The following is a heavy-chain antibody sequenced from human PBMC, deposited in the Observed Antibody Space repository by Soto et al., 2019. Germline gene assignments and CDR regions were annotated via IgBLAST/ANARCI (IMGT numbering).Heavy chain of an antibody. V-gene: IGHV1-46*03. J-gene: IGHJ4*02. D-gene: IGHD3-10*01. CDR3: SIVDPGETSPFDH. CDR1: GYIFTSYY. CDR2: INPFDGSR. Sequence: QVQLVQSGAEVKKPGASVKVSCKASGYIFTSYYIHWVRQAPGQGLVWMGWINPFDGSRMFAQSFQGRVTMTRDTSTSTVYMAVSSLRSEDTAVYYCSIVDPGETSPFDHWGQGTLVTVSS.